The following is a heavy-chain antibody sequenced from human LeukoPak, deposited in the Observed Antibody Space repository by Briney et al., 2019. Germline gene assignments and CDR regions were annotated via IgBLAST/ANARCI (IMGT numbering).Heavy chain of an antibody. J-gene: IGHJ6*02. CDR1: GLTFSSYW. V-gene: IGHV3-74*01. CDR2: INREGSST. D-gene: IGHD3-22*01. Sequence: GGSLRLSCAVSGLTFSSYWMHWVRQAPGKGPVWVSRINREGSSTSYADSVKGRFTISRDNAKNSLYLQMNSLRAEDTAVYYCARTIGDPDYYDSSGQCGMDVWGQGTTVTVSS. CDR3: ARTIGDPDYYDSSGQCGMDV.